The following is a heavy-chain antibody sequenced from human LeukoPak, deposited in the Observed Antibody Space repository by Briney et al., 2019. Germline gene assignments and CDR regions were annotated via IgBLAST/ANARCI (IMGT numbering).Heavy chain of an antibody. CDR1: GYTFTSYR. D-gene: IGHD3-22*01. Sequence: ASVKVSCKASGYTFTSYRISWVRQAPGQGLEWMGWISAYNGNTNYAQKLQGRVTMTTDTSTSTAYMELRSLRSDDTAVYYCARVGSDYYDSSGYYDYYYYYMDVWGKGTTVTVSS. J-gene: IGHJ6*03. V-gene: IGHV1-18*01. CDR3: ARVGSDYYDSSGYYDYYYYYMDV. CDR2: ISAYNGNT.